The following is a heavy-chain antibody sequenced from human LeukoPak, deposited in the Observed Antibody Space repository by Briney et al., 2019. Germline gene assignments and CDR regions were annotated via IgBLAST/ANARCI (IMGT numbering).Heavy chain of an antibody. D-gene: IGHD6-19*01. V-gene: IGHV3-33*01. CDR3: ARVSGRYGFDY. CDR1: GFTFSSYG. CDR2: IWYDGSNK. J-gene: IGHJ4*02. Sequence: GRSLRLSCAASGFTFSSYGMHWVRQAPGKGLEWVAVIWYDGSNKYYADSVKGRFTISRDNSKNTLYLQMNSLRAEDTAVYYCARVSGRYGFDYWGQGTLVTVSS.